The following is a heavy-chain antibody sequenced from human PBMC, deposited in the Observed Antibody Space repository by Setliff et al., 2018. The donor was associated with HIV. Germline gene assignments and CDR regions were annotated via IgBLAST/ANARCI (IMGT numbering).Heavy chain of an antibody. Sequence: SETLSLTCTVSGGSISSGSYYWSWIRQPAGKGLEWIGHIYTSGSTNYNPSLESRVTISVDTSNNQFSLKLSSVTAADTAVYYCGRAVSGGDYGEEKYYYYGMDVWGQGTTVTVSS. V-gene: IGHV4-61*09. J-gene: IGHJ6*02. CDR1: GGSISSGSYY. D-gene: IGHD4-17*01. CDR3: GRAVSGGDYGEEKYYYYGMDV. CDR2: IYTSGST.